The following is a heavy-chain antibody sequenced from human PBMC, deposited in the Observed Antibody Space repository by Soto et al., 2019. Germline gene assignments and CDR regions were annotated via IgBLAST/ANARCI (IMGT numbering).Heavy chain of an antibody. CDR2: MNPNSGNT. V-gene: IGHV1-8*01. J-gene: IGHJ4*02. CDR3: ARGRAVAGPWDY. CDR1: GYTFTSYD. D-gene: IGHD6-19*01. Sequence: ASVKVSCKASGYTFTSYDINWVRQATGQGLEWMGWMNPNSGNTGYAQKLQGRVTMTTDTSTSTAYMELRSLRSDDTAVYYGARGRAVAGPWDYWGQGTLVTVSS.